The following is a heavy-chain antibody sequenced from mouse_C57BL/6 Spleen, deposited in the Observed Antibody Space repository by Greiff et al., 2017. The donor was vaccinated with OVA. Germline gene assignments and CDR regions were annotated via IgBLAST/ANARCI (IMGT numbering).Heavy chain of an antibody. CDR1: GYTFTSYW. V-gene: IGHV1-50*01. CDR2: IDPSDSYT. CDR3: ARTLSHSSGPAWFAY. D-gene: IGHD3-2*02. Sequence: QVQLKQPGAELVKPGASVKLSCKASGYTFTSYWMQWVKQRPGQGLEWIGEIDPSDSYTNYNQKFKGKATLTVDTSSSTAYMQLSSLTSEDSAVYYCARTLSHSSGPAWFAYWGQGTLVTVSA. J-gene: IGHJ3*01.